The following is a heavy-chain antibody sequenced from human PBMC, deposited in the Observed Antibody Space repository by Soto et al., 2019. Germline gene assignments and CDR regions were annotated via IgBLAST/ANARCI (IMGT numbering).Heavy chain of an antibody. J-gene: IGHJ4*02. CDR1: GFTVSSKY. V-gene: IGHV3-66*01. CDR2: IYSGGYT. D-gene: IGHD5-18*01. CDR3: KRAGRYSYDKCSDS. Sequence: HPGGSLRLSCAASGFTVSSKYMSWVRQAPGKGLEWVSVIYSGGYTYYADSVKGRFTISRDNSKNTLYLQMNSLRVEDTALYYCKRAGRYSYDKCSDSWGQGTLVTLSS.